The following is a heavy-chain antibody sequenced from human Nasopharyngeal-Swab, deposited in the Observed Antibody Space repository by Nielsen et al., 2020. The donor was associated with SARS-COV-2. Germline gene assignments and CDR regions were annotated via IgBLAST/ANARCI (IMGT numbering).Heavy chain of an antibody. Sequence: GSLRLSCAVSSGSISSDNWWSWVRQPPGKGLEWMGEVYHSGRTNSNPSLRSRVTMSVDKSKNQFSLKLSSVTAADTAVYYCARAPRIYFASGLGVYFFDYWGQGTLVTVSS. V-gene: IGHV4-4*02. CDR2: VYHSGRT. CDR1: SGSISSDNW. CDR3: ARAPRIYFASGLGVYFFDY. J-gene: IGHJ4*02. D-gene: IGHD3-10*01.